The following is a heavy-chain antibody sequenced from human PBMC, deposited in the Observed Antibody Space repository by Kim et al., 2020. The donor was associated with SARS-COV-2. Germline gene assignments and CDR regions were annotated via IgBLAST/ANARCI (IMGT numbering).Heavy chain of an antibody. V-gene: IGHV3-30*04. Sequence: GGSLRLSCAASGFTFGAYAMNWVRQAPGKGLEWVAVIAFDGRKTYYAESAKGRFTISRDNSRNTVYLQMSSLRIEDTAVYFCAREILTAHGGVWGQGTLVTVSS. CDR2: IAFDGRKT. CDR1: GFTFGAYA. D-gene: IGHD3-16*01. CDR3: AREILTAHGGV. J-gene: IGHJ4*02.